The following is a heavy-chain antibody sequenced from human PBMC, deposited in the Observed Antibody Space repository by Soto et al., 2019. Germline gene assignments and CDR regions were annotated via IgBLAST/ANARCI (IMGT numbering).Heavy chain of an antibody. V-gene: IGHV3-20*01. CDR1: GFTFEDHG. D-gene: IGHD3-10*01. CDR2: ISWDGGTT. CDR3: ARRSGDQQVCDF. Sequence: EVQLVESGGGVARPGGSLRLSCAASGFTFEDHGMSWVRQAPGKGLEWLSDISWDGGTTVYADSVKGRFTVSRNNAKSSLYLQMNSLKPVDTAFYHCARRSGDQQVCDFLDQGTLVTVSS. J-gene: IGHJ4*02.